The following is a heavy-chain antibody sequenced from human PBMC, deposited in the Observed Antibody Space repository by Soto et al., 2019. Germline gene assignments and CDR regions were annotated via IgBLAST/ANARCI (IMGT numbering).Heavy chain of an antibody. V-gene: IGHV3-74*01. J-gene: IGHJ4*02. D-gene: IGHD3-16*01. CDR2: MDSDGGAT. CDR3: ARLGGAHWFDY. CDR1: GFTLGAYW. Sequence: GGSLRLSCTASGFTLGAYWLHWVRQAPGKGPMWVSVMDSDGGATSYADSVKGRFTMSRDNAKNTLYLHMNGLTAEDTAIYYCARLGGAHWFDYWGQGTLVTVSS.